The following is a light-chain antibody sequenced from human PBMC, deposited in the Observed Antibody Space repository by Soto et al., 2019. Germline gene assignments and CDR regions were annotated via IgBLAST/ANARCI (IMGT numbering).Light chain of an antibody. CDR3: QQTYSPLGYT. Sequence: DLQMTQSPSSLSASVGDRVTITCRASQSIIAYLNWYQQRPGKPPKALIFSASNLQSGVPSRFSGSGYGTDFTLTINSLQPEDFAIYYCQQTYSPLGYTFGQGTKVDMK. V-gene: IGKV1-39*01. CDR2: SAS. CDR1: QSIIAY. J-gene: IGKJ2*01.